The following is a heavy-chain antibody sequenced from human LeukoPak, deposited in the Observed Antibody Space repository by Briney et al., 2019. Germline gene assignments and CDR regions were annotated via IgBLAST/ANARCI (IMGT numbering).Heavy chain of an antibody. Sequence: GGSLRLSCAASGFTFSSYSTNWVRPAPRKGLEWVSSISSSSSYIYYADSVKGRFTISRDNAKNSLYLQMNSLRAEDTAVYYCARADYGDYLYYDYWGQGTLVTVSS. CDR1: GFTFSSYS. D-gene: IGHD4-17*01. CDR2: ISSSSSYI. CDR3: ARADYGDYLYYDY. V-gene: IGHV3-21*01. J-gene: IGHJ4*02.